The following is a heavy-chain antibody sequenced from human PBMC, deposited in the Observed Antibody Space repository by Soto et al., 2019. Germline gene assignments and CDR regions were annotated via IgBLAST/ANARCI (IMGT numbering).Heavy chain of an antibody. J-gene: IGHJ4*02. CDR1: GFTFSSYA. CDR2: ISGSGSST. D-gene: IGHD6-19*01. Sequence: EVQLLESGGGLVQPGESLRLSCEAAGFTFSSYAMSWVRQAPGKGLEWVSGISGSGSSTYYADSVKGRFTISRDNPKNTLYLQMNSLRAEDTAVYYCAKRDSSGWTPRVDYWGQGTLVTVSS. CDR3: AKRDSSGWTPRVDY. V-gene: IGHV3-23*01.